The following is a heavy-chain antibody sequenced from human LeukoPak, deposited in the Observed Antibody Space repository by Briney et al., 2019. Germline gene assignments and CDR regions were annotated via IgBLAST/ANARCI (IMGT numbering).Heavy chain of an antibody. CDR1: GGTFSGYA. CDR3: ARVPRDSRGSSSSLRWFDP. D-gene: IGHD6-6*01. J-gene: IGHJ5*02. V-gene: IGHV1-18*01. CDR2: ISAYNGNT. Sequence: GASVKVSCKASGGTFSGYAISWVRQAPGQGLEWMGWISAYNGNTNYAQKLQGRVTMTTDTSTSTAYMELRSLRSDDTAVYYCARVPRDSRGSSSSLRWFDPWGQGTLVTVSS.